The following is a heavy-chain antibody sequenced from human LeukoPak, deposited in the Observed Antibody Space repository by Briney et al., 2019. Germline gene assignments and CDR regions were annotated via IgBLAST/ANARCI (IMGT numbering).Heavy chain of an antibody. D-gene: IGHD3-22*01. V-gene: IGHV4-59*01. Sequence: PSETLSLTCTVSGGSISSYYWSWIRQPPGKGLEWIGYIYYSGSTNYNPSLKSRVTISVDTSKNQFSLKLSSVTAADTAVYYCARELGYDSSGSNNWFDPWGQGTLVTVSS. CDR1: GGSISSYY. CDR2: IYYSGST. J-gene: IGHJ5*02. CDR3: ARELGYDSSGSNNWFDP.